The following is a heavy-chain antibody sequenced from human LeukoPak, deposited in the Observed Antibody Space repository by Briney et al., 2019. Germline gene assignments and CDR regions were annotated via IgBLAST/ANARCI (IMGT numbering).Heavy chain of an antibody. CDR1: GFTFNNHG. CDR3: AGENYYYDASGHNWLDP. V-gene: IGHV3-33*01. D-gene: IGHD3-22*01. J-gene: IGHJ5*02. CDR2: IWYDGSYK. Sequence: GGSLRLSCAASGFTFNNHGMHWVRQAPGKGLEWVALIWYDGSYKFYADSMKGRFTISRDNSKNTVYLQVNSLRAEDTAVYYCAGENYYYDASGHNWLDPWGQGTLVTVSS.